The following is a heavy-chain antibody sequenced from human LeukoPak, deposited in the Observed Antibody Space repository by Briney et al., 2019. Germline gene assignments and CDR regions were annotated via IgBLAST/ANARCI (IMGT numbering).Heavy chain of an antibody. D-gene: IGHD6-19*01. Sequence: GGSLRLSCAASGFTFSSYWMSWVRQAPGKGLEWVANIKPDGSEKYYVDSVKGRFTISRDNAKNSLFLQMNSLRAEDTAVYYCAXXXGLGGTYYYFDYWGQGTLVTVSS. CDR3: AXXXGLGGTYYYFDY. CDR1: GFTFSSYW. V-gene: IGHV3-7*01. J-gene: IGHJ4*02. CDR2: IKPDGSEK.